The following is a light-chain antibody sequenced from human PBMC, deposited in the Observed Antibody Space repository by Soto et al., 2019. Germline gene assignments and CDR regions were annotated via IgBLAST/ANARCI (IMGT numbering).Light chain of an antibody. CDR1: QSVSSN. CDR3: QQYNKWPPT. J-gene: IGKJ1*01. CDR2: GAS. V-gene: IGKV3-15*01. Sequence: EILMTQSPATLSVSPGESATLSCRASQSVSSNLAWFQQKPGKAPRLLIYGASTRDTGIPARFSGSGSGTEFTLTISSLQSEDFAVYHCQQYNKWPPTFGQGTKVDIK.